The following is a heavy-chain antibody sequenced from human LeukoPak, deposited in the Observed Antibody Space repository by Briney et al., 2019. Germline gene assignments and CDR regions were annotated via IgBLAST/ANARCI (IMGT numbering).Heavy chain of an antibody. CDR1: GYTFTGYY. CDR3: WPTLSYCSGGSCYGFDAFDI. V-gene: IGHV1-2*06. CDR2: INPNSGGT. D-gene: IGHD2-15*01. J-gene: IGHJ3*02. Sequence: ASVKVSCKASGYTFTGYYMHWVRQAPGQGLEWMGRINPNSGGTNYAQKFQGRVTMTRDTSISTAYMELSRLRSDDTAVYYCWPTLSYCSGGSCYGFDAFDIWGQGTMVTVSS.